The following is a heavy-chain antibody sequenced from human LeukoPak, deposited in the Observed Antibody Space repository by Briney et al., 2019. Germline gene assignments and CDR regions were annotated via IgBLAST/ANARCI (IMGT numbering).Heavy chain of an antibody. J-gene: IGHJ4*02. Sequence: GESLKISCKGSGYRFTNYWIGWVRQMPGKGLEWMGIIYPGDSETRYNPSFKGQVTISADKSTSTAYLQWSSLKAADSAMYYCARHRNPYESSGFRYYFDYWGQGTLVTVSS. V-gene: IGHV5-51*01. CDR1: GYRFTNYW. CDR3: ARHRNPYESSGFRYYFDY. CDR2: IYPGDSET. D-gene: IGHD3-22*01.